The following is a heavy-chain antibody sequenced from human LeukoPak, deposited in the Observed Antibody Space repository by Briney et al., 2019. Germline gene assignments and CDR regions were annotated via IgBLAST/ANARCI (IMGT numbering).Heavy chain of an antibody. CDR1: GYSIKSGYY. Sequence: SETLSLTCSVSGYSIKSGYYWGWIRQTPAKGLEWIGSVYYGGNKYDNPSLKSRVTISLDTSKNQFSLKVTSVTAADTAVYYCARSGTYQYSSTSDYWGQGTLVTVSS. V-gene: IGHV4-38-2*02. D-gene: IGHD6-13*01. CDR2: VYYGGNK. CDR3: ARSGTYQYSSTSDY. J-gene: IGHJ4*02.